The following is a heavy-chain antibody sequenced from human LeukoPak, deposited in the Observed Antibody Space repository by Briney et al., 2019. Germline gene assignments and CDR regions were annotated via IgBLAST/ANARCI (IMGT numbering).Heavy chain of an antibody. Sequence: GASVKVSCKASGYTFTSYYMHWVRQAPGQGLEWMGIINPSGGSTIYAQKFQGRVTMTTDTSTSTAYMELRSLRSDDTAVYYCARRGSRWLQSEGKYDYWGQGTLVTVSS. V-gene: IGHV1-46*01. CDR3: ARRGSRWLQSEGKYDY. CDR2: INPSGGST. D-gene: IGHD5-24*01. J-gene: IGHJ4*02. CDR1: GYTFTSYY.